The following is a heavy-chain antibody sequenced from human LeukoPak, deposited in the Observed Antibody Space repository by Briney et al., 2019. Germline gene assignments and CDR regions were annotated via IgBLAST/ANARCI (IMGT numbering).Heavy chain of an antibody. CDR1: GFTFSSYA. CDR3: AKDPRIGWPHRGCYFDY. D-gene: IGHD5-24*01. Sequence: GGSLRLSCAASGFTFSSYAMSWVRQAPGKGLEWVSAISGSGGSTYYADSVKGRFTISRDNSKNTLYLQMNSLRAEDTAVYYCAKDPRIGWPHRGCYFDYWGQGTLVTVSS. CDR2: ISGSGGST. V-gene: IGHV3-23*01. J-gene: IGHJ4*02.